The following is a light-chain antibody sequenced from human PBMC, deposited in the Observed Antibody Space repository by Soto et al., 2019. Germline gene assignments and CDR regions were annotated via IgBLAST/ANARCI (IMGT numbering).Light chain of an antibody. CDR3: QQYDSWPQT. CDR2: GAS. J-gene: IGKJ2*01. CDR1: QSVSSN. Sequence: EIVLTQSPATLSVSPGERATLSCRASQSVSSNLAWYQQKPGQAPRLLISGASTRAGGVPARFGGTGSGTEFTLTISYLQSEDFAVYFCQQYDSWPQTFGQGTKLESK. V-gene: IGKV3-15*01.